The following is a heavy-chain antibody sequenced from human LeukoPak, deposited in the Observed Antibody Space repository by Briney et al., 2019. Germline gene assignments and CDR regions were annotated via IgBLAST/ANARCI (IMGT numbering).Heavy chain of an antibody. V-gene: IGHV3-48*01. Sequence: PGGSLRLSCAASGFTFSAYHINWVRQAPGKGLEWISYISTTGTTIHYADSVKGRFAISRDNAKSSLYLQMNSLRAEDTALYYCARSQSGVFDVRGQGTMVTVSS. CDR3: ARSQSGVFDV. CDR1: GFTFSAYH. CDR2: ISTTGTTI. D-gene: IGHD2-8*01. J-gene: IGHJ3*01.